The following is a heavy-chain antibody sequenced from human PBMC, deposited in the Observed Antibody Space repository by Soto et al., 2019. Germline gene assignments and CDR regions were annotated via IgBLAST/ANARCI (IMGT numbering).Heavy chain of an antibody. D-gene: IGHD2-2*01. V-gene: IGHV1-3*01. J-gene: IGHJ4*02. CDR2: INAGNGNT. CDR1: GYTFTSYA. CDR3: GRGGGYCSSTSCPVGTLRY. Sequence: QVQLVQSGAEVKKPGASVKVSCKASGYTFTSYAMHWVRQAPGQRLEWMGWINAGNGNTKYSQKFQGRVTITRDTPGRQGYRGLGSLGSEGPAVYYCGRGGGYCSSTSCPVGTLRYWGQGTLVTVSS.